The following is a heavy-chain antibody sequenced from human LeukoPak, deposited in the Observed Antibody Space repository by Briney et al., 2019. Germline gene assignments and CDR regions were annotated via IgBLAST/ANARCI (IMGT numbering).Heavy chain of an antibody. D-gene: IGHD3-9*01. V-gene: IGHV4-59*08. CDR1: GGSISSYY. CDR2: IYYSGTT. J-gene: IGHJ4*02. CDR3: ARLHETGLLFDY. Sequence: KPSETLSLTCTVSGGSISSYYWSWIRQPPGKALEWFGYIYYSGTTNYNPSLKSRVTMSLDTSKNQLSLNLRSVTAADTAVYYCARLHETGLLFDYWGQGTLVTVSS.